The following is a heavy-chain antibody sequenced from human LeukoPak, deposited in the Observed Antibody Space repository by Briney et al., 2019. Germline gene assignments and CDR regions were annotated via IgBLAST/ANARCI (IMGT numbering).Heavy chain of an antibody. J-gene: IGHJ4*02. CDR3: AKDGTTGTTDY. CDR1: GFTFSNAW. V-gene: IGHV3-15*01. CDR2: IKSKTDGGTT. D-gene: IGHD1-1*01. Sequence: GSLRLSCAASGFTFSNAWMSWVRQAPGKGLEWVGRIKSKTDGGTTDYAAPVKGRFTISRDDSKNTLYLQMNSLRAEDTAVYYCAKDGTTGTTDYWGQGTLVTVSS.